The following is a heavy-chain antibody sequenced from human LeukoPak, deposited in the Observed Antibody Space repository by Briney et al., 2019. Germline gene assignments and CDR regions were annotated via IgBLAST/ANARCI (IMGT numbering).Heavy chain of an antibody. V-gene: IGHV1-18*01. CDR1: VGIFSSYA. CDR2: ISGYNGNT. D-gene: IGHD2-2*01. Sequence: SVNVSLKPSVGIFSSYAISWVRQAPGQALECMGWISGYNGNTNYAQKLQGRVTMTTDTSTSTAYMELRSLRSDDTAVYYCARRCSSTSCYFRYWGQGKLVMVSS. CDR3: ARRCSSTSCYFRY. J-gene: IGHJ4*02.